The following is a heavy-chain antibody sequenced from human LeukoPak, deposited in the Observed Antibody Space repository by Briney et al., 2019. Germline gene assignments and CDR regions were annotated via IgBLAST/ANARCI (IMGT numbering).Heavy chain of an antibody. Sequence: GGSLRLSCVASGFTFSSYAMNWVRQAPGKGLEWVAFIGGSGDNTDYTDSVKGRFTVSRDNSNNMVYLQMNSPRAEDTALFYCAKGECSVTSCYRPLNPWGQGTLVTVSS. CDR1: GFTFSSYA. CDR2: IGGSGDNT. V-gene: IGHV3-23*01. D-gene: IGHD2-2*01. CDR3: AKGECSVTSCYRPLNP. J-gene: IGHJ5*02.